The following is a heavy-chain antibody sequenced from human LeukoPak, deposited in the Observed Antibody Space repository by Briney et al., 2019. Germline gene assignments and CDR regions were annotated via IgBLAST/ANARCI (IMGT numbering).Heavy chain of an antibody. D-gene: IGHD3-9*01. CDR3: ARAGKKRDFDLIGDWLDP. CDR2: IHSGNGQT. CDR1: GYIFTSYA. V-gene: IGHV1-3*01. J-gene: IGHJ5*02. Sequence: ASVKVSCKTSGYIFTSYAMHLVRQAPGQRLEWMGWIHSGNGQTKYSQMLQDRVIITRETSASTVYMELNSLRSEDTAVYYCARAGKKRDFDLIGDWLDPWGQGTPVTVSS.